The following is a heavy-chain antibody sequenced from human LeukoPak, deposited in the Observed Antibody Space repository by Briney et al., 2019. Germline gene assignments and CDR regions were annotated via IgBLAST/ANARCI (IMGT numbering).Heavy chain of an antibody. CDR1: GDTFIRNG. CDR3: ARANSWNYALGY. Sequence: ASVKVSCKASGDTFIRNGISWVRQVPGQGLEWMGWISTGNGNTNYGQKFQGRVTMTTDTSTGTAYMELRSLRSDDTAMYYCARANSWNYALGYWGQGTLVTVSS. J-gene: IGHJ4*02. CDR2: ISTGNGNT. V-gene: IGHV1-18*01. D-gene: IGHD1-7*01.